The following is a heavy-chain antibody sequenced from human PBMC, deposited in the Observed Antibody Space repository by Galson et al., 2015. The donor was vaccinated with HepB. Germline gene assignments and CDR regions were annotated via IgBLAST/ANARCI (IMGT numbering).Heavy chain of an antibody. CDR3: AKDQELLAPRMLFDI. D-gene: IGHD3-10*01. CDR2: ISYDGSNK. CDR1: GFTFSSYG. V-gene: IGHV3-30*18. Sequence: SLRLSCAASGFTFSSYGMHWVRQAPGKGLEWVAVISYDGSNKYYADSVKGRFTISRDNSKNTLYLQMNSLRAEDTAVYYCAKDQELLAPRMLFDIWGQGTMVTVSS. J-gene: IGHJ3*02.